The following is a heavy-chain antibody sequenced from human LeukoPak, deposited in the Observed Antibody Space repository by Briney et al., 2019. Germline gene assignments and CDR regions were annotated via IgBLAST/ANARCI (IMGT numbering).Heavy chain of an antibody. CDR2: INPNSGGT. D-gene: IGHD6-13*01. CDR1: GYTFTGYY. J-gene: IGHJ4*02. Sequence: ASVKVSCKASGYTFTGYYMHRVRQAPGQGLEWMGWINPNSGGTNYAQKFQGRVTMTRDTSISTAYMELSRLRSDDTAVYYCARVAAGAGGYFDYWGQGTLVTVSS. CDR3: ARVAAGAGGYFDY. V-gene: IGHV1-2*02.